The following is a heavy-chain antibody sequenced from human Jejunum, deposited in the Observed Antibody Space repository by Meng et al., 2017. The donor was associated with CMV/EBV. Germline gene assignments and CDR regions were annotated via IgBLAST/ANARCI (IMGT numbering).Heavy chain of an antibody. CDR1: TSFA. D-gene: IGHD2-2*01. J-gene: IGHJ4*02. CDR3: AKDGAGSTGLLGAYYFDS. Sequence: TSFAMSWVRQAPGTGLDRVAAISGSGLSTYYSESVKGRFTVSRDNSNNTLYLQINTLRPEDTAVYYCAKDGAGSTGLLGAYYFDSWGQGTQVTVSS. V-gene: IGHV3-23*01. CDR2: ISGSGLST.